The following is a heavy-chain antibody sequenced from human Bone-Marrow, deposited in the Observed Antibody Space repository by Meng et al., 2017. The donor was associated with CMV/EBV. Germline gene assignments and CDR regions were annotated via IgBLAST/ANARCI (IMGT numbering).Heavy chain of an antibody. J-gene: IGHJ3*01. CDR1: GFTFSSYG. CDR3: AKDLTGDNAFDV. Sequence: GESLKISCAASGFTFSSYGIHWVRQAPGKGLEWVAFIRYDGSNKYYADSVKGRFTISRDNSKNTLYVQMNSLRAEDTAVYYCAKDLTGDNAFDVWGQGTMVTGSS. V-gene: IGHV3-30*02. D-gene: IGHD1-26*01. CDR2: IRYDGSNK.